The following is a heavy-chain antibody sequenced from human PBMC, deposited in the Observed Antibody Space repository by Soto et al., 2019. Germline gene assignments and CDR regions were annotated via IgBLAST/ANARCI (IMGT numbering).Heavy chain of an antibody. CDR2: IYHSGST. CDR3: ARGKMGQMGVPNWLDP. CDR1: GGSISSGGYS. V-gene: IGHV4-30-2*01. Sequence: PSETLSLTCAVSGGSISSGGYSWSWIRQPPGKGLEWIGYIYHSGSTYYNPSLKSRVTISVDRSKNQFSLKLSSVTAADTAVYYCARGKMGQMGVPNWLDPWGQGTLVTVYS. J-gene: IGHJ5*02. D-gene: IGHD3-16*01.